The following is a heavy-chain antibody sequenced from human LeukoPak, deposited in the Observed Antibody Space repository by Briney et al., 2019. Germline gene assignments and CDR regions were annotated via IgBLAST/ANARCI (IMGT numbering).Heavy chain of an antibody. Sequence: RAGGSLRLSCAVSGFTFSTKSMNWVRQARGKGLEWVSYITADSGTTYYADSVKGRFTIFRDNAKNSLYLQMNSLRDEDTAVYYCASRDYFDYWGQGTLVTVSS. CDR2: ITADSGTT. V-gene: IGHV3-48*02. CDR3: ASRDYFDY. J-gene: IGHJ4*02. CDR1: GFTFSTKS.